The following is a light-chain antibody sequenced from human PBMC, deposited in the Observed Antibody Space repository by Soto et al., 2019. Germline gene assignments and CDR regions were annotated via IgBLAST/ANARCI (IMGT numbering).Light chain of an antibody. J-gene: IGLJ2*01. Sequence: QAVVTQEASLSVSPGGTVTLTCASSTGAVTGDNYANWFQQKPGQAPRSLIYHTSNRHSWAPARFTGSLLGGKAALTLSGVQPEDEAAYHCLLNYGGAAVFGGGTKLTVL. V-gene: IGLV7-43*01. CDR3: LLNYGGAAV. CDR1: TGAVTGDNY. CDR2: HTS.